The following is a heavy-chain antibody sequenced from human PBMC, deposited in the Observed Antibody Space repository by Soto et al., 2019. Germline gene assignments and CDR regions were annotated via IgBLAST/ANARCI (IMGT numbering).Heavy chain of an antibody. D-gene: IGHD4-17*01. V-gene: IGHV5-51*01. CDR3: ARRRGDYEVTDYYYYYGMDV. CDR1: GYSFTSYW. J-gene: IGHJ6*02. Sequence: PGESLKFSCKGSGYSFTSYWIGWVRQMPGKGLEWMGIIYPGDSDTRYSPSFQGQVTISADKSISTAYLQWSSLKASDTAMYYCARRRGDYEVTDYYYYYGMDVWGQGTTVTVSS. CDR2: IYPGDSDT.